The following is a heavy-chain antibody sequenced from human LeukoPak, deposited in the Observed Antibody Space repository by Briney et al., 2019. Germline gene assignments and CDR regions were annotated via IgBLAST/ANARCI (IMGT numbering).Heavy chain of an antibody. J-gene: IGHJ4*02. Sequence: SGTLSLTCAVSGGSISSSNWWSWVRQPPGKGLGWIGEIYHSGSTNYNPSLKSRVTISVDKSKNQFSLKLSSVTAADTAVYYCVRDRHASLVPADIPFDYWGQGTLVTVSS. CDR2: IYHSGST. CDR3: VRDRHASLVPADIPFDY. D-gene: IGHD2-2*01. V-gene: IGHV4-4*02. CDR1: GGSISSSNW.